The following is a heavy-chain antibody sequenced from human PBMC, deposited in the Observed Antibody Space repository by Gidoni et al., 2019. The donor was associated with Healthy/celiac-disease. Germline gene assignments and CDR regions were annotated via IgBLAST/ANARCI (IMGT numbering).Heavy chain of an antibody. CDR3: ARDSSSWSFDY. Sequence: QVQLVESGGGVVQPGRSLRLSCAASGFPSSSYGMHWVRQAPGKGLEWVAVIWYDGSNKYYADSVKGRFTISRDNSKNTLYLQMNSLRAEDTAVYYCARDSSSWSFDYWGQGTLVTVSS. V-gene: IGHV3-33*01. J-gene: IGHJ4*02. D-gene: IGHD6-13*01. CDR2: IWYDGSNK. CDR1: GFPSSSYG.